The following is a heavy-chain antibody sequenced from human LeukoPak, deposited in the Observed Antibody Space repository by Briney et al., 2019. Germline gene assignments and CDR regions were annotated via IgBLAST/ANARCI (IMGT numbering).Heavy chain of an antibody. CDR3: ARAPNGYNYPMDY. CDR1: GFTFSSYW. J-gene: IGHJ4*02. V-gene: IGHV3-74*01. D-gene: IGHD5-24*01. Sequence: GGSLRLSCAASGFTFSSYWMHWVRQAPGKGLVWVSRINSDGSSTSYADSVKGRFTISRDNAKNTLYLQMNSLRAEDTAVYYCARAPNGYNYPMDYWGQGTLVTDSS. CDR2: INSDGSST.